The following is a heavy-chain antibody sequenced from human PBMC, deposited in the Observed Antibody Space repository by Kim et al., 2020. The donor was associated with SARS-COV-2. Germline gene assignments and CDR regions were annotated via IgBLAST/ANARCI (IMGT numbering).Heavy chain of an antibody. CDR3: ARDGYYDILTGYPYYYYGMDV. D-gene: IGHD3-9*01. V-gene: IGHV1-46*01. J-gene: IGHJ6*02. CDR1: GYTFTSYY. CDR2: INPSGGST. Sequence: ASVKVSCKASGYTFTSYYMHWVRQAPGQGLEWMGIINPSGGSTSYAQKFQGRVTMTRDTSTSTVYMELSSLRSEDTAVYYCARDGYYDILTGYPYYYYGMDVWGQGTTVTVSS.